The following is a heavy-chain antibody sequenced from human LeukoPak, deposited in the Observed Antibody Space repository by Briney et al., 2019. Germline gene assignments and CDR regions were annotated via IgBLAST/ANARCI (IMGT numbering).Heavy chain of an antibody. Sequence: SVKVSCKASGGTFSSYAISWVRQAPGQGLEWMGGIIPIFGTANYAQKFQGRVTITADESTSTAYMELSSLRSEDTAVYYCAILDSSGYYYGAFDLWGQGTMVTVSS. CDR3: AILDSSGYYYGAFDL. V-gene: IGHV1-69*13. CDR2: IIPIFGTA. J-gene: IGHJ3*01. CDR1: GGTFSSYA. D-gene: IGHD3-22*01.